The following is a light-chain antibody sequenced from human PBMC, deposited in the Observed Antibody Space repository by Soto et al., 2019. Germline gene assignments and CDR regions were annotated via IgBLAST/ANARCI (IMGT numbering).Light chain of an antibody. CDR2: DVS. CDR1: SSDVGGYNS. V-gene: IGLV2-23*02. CDR3: CSYAGSSTPYV. J-gene: IGLJ1*01. Sequence: QSVLTQPASVSGSPGQSITISCTGTSSDVGGYNSVSWYQQHPGKAPKLMIYDVSKRPSGVSICFSGSKSGNTASLTISGLQAEDEADYYCCSYAGSSTPYVFGTGTKVTVL.